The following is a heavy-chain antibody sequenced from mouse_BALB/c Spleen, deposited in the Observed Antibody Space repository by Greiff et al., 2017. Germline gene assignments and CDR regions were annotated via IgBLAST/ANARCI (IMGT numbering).Heavy chain of an antibody. D-gene: IGHD1-2*01. CDR1: GYTFTEYI. J-gene: IGHJ4*01. CDR2: FYPGSGSI. V-gene: IGHV1-62-2*01. Sequence: QVQLQQSGAGLVKPGASVKLSCKASGYTFTEYIIHWVKQRSGQGLEWIGWFYPGSGSIKYNEKFKDKATLTADKSSSTVYMELSRLTSEDSAVYFCARHEEGGYGGRGDYYAMDYWGQGTSVTVSS. CDR3: ARHEEGGYGGRGDYYAMDY.